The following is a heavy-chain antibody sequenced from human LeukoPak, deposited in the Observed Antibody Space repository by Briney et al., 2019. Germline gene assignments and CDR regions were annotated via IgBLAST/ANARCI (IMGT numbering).Heavy chain of an antibody. CDR3: ARDRIVEETGYLDY. CDR1: GFSFNGYW. D-gene: IGHD2-21*01. J-gene: IGHJ4*02. Sequence: TGGSLRLSCAASGFSFNGYWMAWVRQAPGKGLEWVANIKKDGSEQYFMDSVKGRFTISRDNAKNSLYLPMNSLRADDTAVYYCARDRIVEETGYLDYWGQGTLVTVSS. V-gene: IGHV3-7*01. CDR2: IKKDGSEQ.